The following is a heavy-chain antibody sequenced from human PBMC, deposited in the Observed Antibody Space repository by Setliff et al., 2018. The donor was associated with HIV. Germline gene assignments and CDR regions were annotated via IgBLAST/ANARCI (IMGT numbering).Heavy chain of an antibody. V-gene: IGHV3-48*01. CDR2: MGSNNNI. CDR3: AREGQWLIQGDYSDAFDI. D-gene: IGHD6-19*01. J-gene: IGHJ3*02. CDR1: GFTFSTYS. Sequence: PGGSLRLSCAASGFTFSTYSMNWVRQAPGKGLEWLSYMGSNNNIYYADSVKGRFTTSRDNAMKSLYLQMSSLRVEDTAVYYCAREGQWLIQGDYSDAFDIWGLGTVVTVS.